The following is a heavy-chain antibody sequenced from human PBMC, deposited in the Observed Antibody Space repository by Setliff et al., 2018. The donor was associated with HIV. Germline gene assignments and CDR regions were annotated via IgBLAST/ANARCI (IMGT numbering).Heavy chain of an antibody. CDR2: INAGNGNT. J-gene: IGHJ6*04. CDR1: GGTFSRDA. V-gene: IGHV1-3*03. Sequence: ASVKVSCKASGGTFSRDAMHWVRQAPGQRLEWMGWINAGNGNTKYSQEFQGRVTITRDTSASTAYMELSSLRSEDMAVYYCARGKVGYDGIMDVWGKGTTVTVSS. CDR3: ARGKVGYDGIMDV. D-gene: IGHD3-16*01.